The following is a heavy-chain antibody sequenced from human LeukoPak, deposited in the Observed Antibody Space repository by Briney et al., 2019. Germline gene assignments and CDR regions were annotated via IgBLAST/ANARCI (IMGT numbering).Heavy chain of an antibody. V-gene: IGHV3-23*01. J-gene: IGHJ4*02. D-gene: IGHD4-17*01. CDR3: ARTYGDYVYILGY. Sequence: GGSLRLSCAPTGFTLSSYAMNWVREGPGKELEWVSAISVSGNTYHADSVKGRFTISRDISKNTVYLQMNSLRAEDTAVYYCARTYGDYVYILGYWGQGTLVTVSS. CDR1: GFTLSSYA. CDR2: ISVSGNT.